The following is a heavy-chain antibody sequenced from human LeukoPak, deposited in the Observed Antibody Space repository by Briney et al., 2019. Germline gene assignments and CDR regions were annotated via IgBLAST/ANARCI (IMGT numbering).Heavy chain of an antibody. CDR3: ATYRQVLLPFES. V-gene: IGHV3-23*01. D-gene: IGHD2-8*02. CDR2: IFPSGGEI. J-gene: IGHJ4*02. CDR1: GVTFSTFA. Sequence: GGSLRLSCAASGVTFSTFAMIWVRQPPGKGLEWVSSIFPSGGEIHYADSVRGRFTISRDNSKSTLSLQMNSLRAEDTAIYYCATYRQVLLPFESWGQGTLVTVSS.